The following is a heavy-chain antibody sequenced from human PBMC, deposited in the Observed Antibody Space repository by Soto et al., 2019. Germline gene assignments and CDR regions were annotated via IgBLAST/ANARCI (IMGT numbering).Heavy chain of an antibody. CDR1: GYTFTRYT. CDR2: INPDNGNT. V-gene: IGHV1-3*01. Sequence: SVQVSCKASGYTFTRYTMNWVRQGPGQRLEWMGWINPDNGNTKSSQKFQDRVIITRDTSASTAYMDLSSLRSEDTAVYYCARGIATGQLDPWGQGTLVTVSS. CDR3: ARGIATGQLDP. J-gene: IGHJ5*02. D-gene: IGHD2-15*01.